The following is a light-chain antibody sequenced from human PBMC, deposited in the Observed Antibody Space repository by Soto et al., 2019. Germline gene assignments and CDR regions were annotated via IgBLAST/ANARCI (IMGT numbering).Light chain of an antibody. CDR1: SSNIGTYS. J-gene: IGLJ1*01. CDR2: SDN. Sequence: QSALTQPPSASGTPGQRVTISCSGSSSNIGTYSVSWYQQFPGTAPRLLIYSDNQRPSGVPDRFSASKSGASASLAISGLQSEDEADFYCAAWDDSLNGGVFGTGTKVTVL. V-gene: IGLV1-44*01. CDR3: AAWDDSLNGGV.